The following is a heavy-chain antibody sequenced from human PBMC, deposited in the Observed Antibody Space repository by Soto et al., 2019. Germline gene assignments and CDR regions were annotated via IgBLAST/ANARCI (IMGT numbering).Heavy chain of an antibody. J-gene: IGHJ4*02. CDR2: IYYIGSS. D-gene: IGHD2-2*03. V-gene: IGHV4-59*08. Sequence: SEALSLTFTFSCCSISRYYLILILQPPGKGLEWVGDIYYIGSSNYNPSLDSQVTISVDTSKNQVSLQLSSVTAPDPAVSYCGRTYGYCFDHWGKGPL. CDR1: CCSISRYY. CDR3: GRTYGYCFDH.